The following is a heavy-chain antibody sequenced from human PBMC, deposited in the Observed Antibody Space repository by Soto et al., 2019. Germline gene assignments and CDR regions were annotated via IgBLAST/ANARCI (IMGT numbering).Heavy chain of an antibody. CDR1: GFTFSSYS. J-gene: IGHJ4*02. CDR2: ISSSSSYI. CDR3: ARDKESRLYDFWSGYSHYFDY. V-gene: IGHV3-21*01. D-gene: IGHD3-3*01. Sequence: GGSLRLSCAASGFTFSSYSMNWVRQAPGKGLEWVSSISSSSSYIYYADSVKGRFTISRDNAKNSLYLQMNSLRAEDTAVYYCARDKESRLYDFWSGYSHYFDYWGQGTLVTVSS.